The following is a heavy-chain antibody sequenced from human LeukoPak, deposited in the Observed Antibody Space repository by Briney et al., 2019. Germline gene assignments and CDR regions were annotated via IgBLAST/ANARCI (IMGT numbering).Heavy chain of an antibody. CDR3: ASYYYDSSGYSEYWYFDL. D-gene: IGHD3-22*01. CDR2: ISSGSSYI. V-gene: IGHV3-21*01. Sequence: GGSLRLSCAASGFTFSSYSMNWVRQAPGKGLEWVSSISSGSSYIYYADSVKGRFTISRDNAKNSLYLQMNSLRAEDTAVYYCASYYYDSSGYSEYWYFDLWGRGTLVTVSS. CDR1: GFTFSSYS. J-gene: IGHJ2*01.